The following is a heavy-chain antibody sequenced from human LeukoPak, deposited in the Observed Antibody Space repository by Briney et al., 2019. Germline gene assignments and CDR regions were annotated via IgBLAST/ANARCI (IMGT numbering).Heavy chain of an antibody. Sequence: GESLKISCKGSGYSFTSYWIGWVRQMPGKGLEWMGIIYPGDSETRYSPSFQGQVTISADKSISTAYLQWSSLRASDTAIYYCARRWYDSSGYSRHFDYWGQGTLVTVPS. CDR1: GYSFTSYW. CDR3: ARRWYDSSGYSRHFDY. D-gene: IGHD3-22*01. CDR2: IYPGDSET. J-gene: IGHJ4*02. V-gene: IGHV5-51*01.